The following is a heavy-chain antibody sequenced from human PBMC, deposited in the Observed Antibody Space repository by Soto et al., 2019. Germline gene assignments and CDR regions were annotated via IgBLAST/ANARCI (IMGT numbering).Heavy chain of an antibody. J-gene: IGHJ4*02. V-gene: IGHV3-23*01. CDR3: AKKETYYYDRSGYWFDY. Sequence: GGSLRLSCAASGFTFSSYAMSWVRQAPGKGLEWVSAISGSGGSTYYADSVKGRFTISRDNSKNTLYLQMNSLRAEDTAVYYCAKKETYYYDRSGYWFDYWGQGTLVTVSS. D-gene: IGHD3-22*01. CDR2: ISGSGGST. CDR1: GFTFSSYA.